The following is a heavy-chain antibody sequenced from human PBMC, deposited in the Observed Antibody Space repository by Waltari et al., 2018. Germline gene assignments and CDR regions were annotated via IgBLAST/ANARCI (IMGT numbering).Heavy chain of an antibody. D-gene: IGHD3-10*01. CDR2: TIPILGTA. Sequence: QVQLVQSGAEVKKPGSSVKVSCKASGGTFSSYAISWVRQDPGQGLEWMGGTIPILGTANDAQKCQGRVTSTTDESTSTAYMELSSLRSEDTAVYYCASVTYSYGSGSYYYYMDVWGKGTTVTVSS. V-gene: IGHV1-69*05. CDR3: ASVTYSYGSGSYYYYMDV. J-gene: IGHJ6*03. CDR1: GGTFSSYA.